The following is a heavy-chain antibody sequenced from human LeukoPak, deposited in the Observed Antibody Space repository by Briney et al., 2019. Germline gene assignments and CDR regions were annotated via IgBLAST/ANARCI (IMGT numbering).Heavy chain of an antibody. CDR1: GFTFRSYG. Sequence: PGRSLRLSCAASGFTFRSYGIHWVRQAPGKGLEGVAVISYDGNYKYYADSVKGRFTISRDNSKNTLYLQVNSLRGDDTAVYYCAKDPHYGTGSYDGNEAFDIWGQGTMVTVSS. D-gene: IGHD3-10*01. V-gene: IGHV3-30*18. CDR3: AKDPHYGTGSYDGNEAFDI. CDR2: ISYDGNYK. J-gene: IGHJ3*02.